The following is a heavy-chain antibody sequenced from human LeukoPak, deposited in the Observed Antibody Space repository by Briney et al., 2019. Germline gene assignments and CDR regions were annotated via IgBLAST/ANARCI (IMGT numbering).Heavy chain of an antibody. V-gene: IGHV3-23*01. D-gene: IGHD6-13*01. CDR3: AKDQSLNPAGIDD. CDR1: GFTFSSYT. CDR2: ITADGSST. J-gene: IGHJ4*02. Sequence: RGSLRLSCAASGFTFSSYTISSVRQAPGQRLEWGSAITADGSSTYYAGSVKGRFTISRDNSKNTLFLQLNSLRAEDTALYYCAKDQSLNPAGIDDWGEGTLVTVSS.